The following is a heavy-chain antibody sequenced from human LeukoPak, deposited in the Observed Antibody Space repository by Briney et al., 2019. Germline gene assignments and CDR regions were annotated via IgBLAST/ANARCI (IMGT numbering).Heavy chain of an antibody. CDR2: IYYSGST. CDR1: GGSISSGGYY. V-gene: IGHV4-31*03. Sequence: SRTLSLTCTVSGGSISSGGYYWSWIRQHPGKGLEWIGYIYYSGSTYYNPSLKSRVTISVDTSKNQFSLKLSSVTAADTAVYYCARHLAYYGSGSHSPVDYWGQGTLVTVSS. CDR3: ARHLAYYGSGSHSPVDY. D-gene: IGHD3-10*01. J-gene: IGHJ4*02.